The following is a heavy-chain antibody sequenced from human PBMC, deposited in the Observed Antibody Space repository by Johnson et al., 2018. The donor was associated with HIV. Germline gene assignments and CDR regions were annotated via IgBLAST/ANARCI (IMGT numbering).Heavy chain of an antibody. D-gene: IGHD3-22*01. CDR2: INWDGDST. J-gene: IGHJ3*02. Sequence: LLVESGGVVVQPGGSLRLSCETSRFTFDDYAMHWIRQAPGKGLEWVSLINWDGDSTYYADSVKGRFTISRDNSKNTVYLQMNSLRPEDTAFYYCSSPWYYDMYAFDIWGQGTLVTVSS. CDR1: RFTFDDYA. CDR3: SSPWYYDMYAFDI. V-gene: IGHV3-43D*03.